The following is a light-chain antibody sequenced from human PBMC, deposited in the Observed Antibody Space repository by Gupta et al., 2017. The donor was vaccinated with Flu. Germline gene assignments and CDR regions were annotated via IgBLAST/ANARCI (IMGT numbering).Light chain of an antibody. CDR2: EGA. CDR1: LRLGYSDGNTL. Sequence: TVIIGQSAYSACRSSLRLGYSDGNTLLSWLQQRPGHSQRRIIYEGATFYLGVTARFSGSGVGNDFTRKISRVEEEDVGAYYCRKCTPPWTFGQGTKMDIK. V-gene: IGKV2D-30*01. J-gene: IGKJ2*02. CDR3: RKCTPPWT.